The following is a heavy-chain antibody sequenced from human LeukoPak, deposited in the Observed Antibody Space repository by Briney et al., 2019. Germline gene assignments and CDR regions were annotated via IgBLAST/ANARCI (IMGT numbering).Heavy chain of an antibody. D-gene: IGHD6-13*01. CDR3: ARDSSSWPPVNLFSDY. V-gene: IGHV3-7*01. CDR2: IKQDGSEK. CDR1: GFTFSSYW. J-gene: IGHJ4*02. Sequence: GGSLRLSCAASGFTFSSYWMSWVRQAPGKGLEWVANIKQDGSEKYYVDSVKGRFTISGDNAKNSLYLQMNSLRAEDTAVYYCARDSSSWPPVNLFSDYWGQGTLVTVSS.